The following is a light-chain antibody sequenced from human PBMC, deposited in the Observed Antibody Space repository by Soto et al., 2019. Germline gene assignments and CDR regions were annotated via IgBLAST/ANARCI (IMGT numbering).Light chain of an antibody. V-gene: IGKV1-5*03. CDR3: QQDNSHQLA. J-gene: IGKJ5*01. Sequence: DIQTAKYPSTLSASLGDTLTITCRASQSISSWLAWYQQKPGKAPKLLLYKASSLDSGVPSRFSGSGSGTEFTLTISSLQPDDFATYYCQQDNSHQLAFGQGTRMENK. CDR1: QSISSW. CDR2: KAS.